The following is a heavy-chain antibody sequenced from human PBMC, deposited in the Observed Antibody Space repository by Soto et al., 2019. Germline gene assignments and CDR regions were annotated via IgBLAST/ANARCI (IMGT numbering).Heavy chain of an antibody. CDR1: SGSFNGYY. CDR2: INHSGNT. V-gene: IGHV4-34*01. Sequence: ETLSLTCAVYSGSFNGYYWSWIRQPPGEGLEWIGEINHSGNTNYNPSLKSRVTISVDTSKQQFSLRLSSVTAAETAVYYCARANYDILTGHYGGASQDYYYFGMDVWGQGTTVTVSS. CDR3: ARANYDILTGHYGGASQDYYYFGMDV. J-gene: IGHJ6*02. D-gene: IGHD3-9*01.